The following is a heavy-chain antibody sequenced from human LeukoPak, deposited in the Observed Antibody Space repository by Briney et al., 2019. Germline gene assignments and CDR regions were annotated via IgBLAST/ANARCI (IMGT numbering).Heavy chain of an antibody. Sequence: GGSLRLSCAASGFTFSSYGMHWVRQAPGKGLEWVAFIRYDGSNKYYADSVKGRFTISRDNSKNTLHLQMNSLRTEDTAVYYCARVKGGIAAAGNYFDYWGQGTLVTVSS. D-gene: IGHD6-13*01. CDR2: IRYDGSNK. J-gene: IGHJ4*02. V-gene: IGHV3-30*02. CDR3: ARVKGGIAAAGNYFDY. CDR1: GFTFSSYG.